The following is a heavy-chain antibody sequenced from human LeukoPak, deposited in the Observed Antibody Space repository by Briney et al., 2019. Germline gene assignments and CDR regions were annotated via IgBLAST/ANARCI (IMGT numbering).Heavy chain of an antibody. V-gene: IGHV3-30*04. Sequence: GRSLRLSCAASGFTFSSYAMHWVRQAPGKGLEWVAVISYDGSNKYYADSVKGRFTISRDNSKNTLYLQMNSLRAEDTAVYYCARGPGYSSSWYQVTGFYWGQGTLVTVSS. CDR1: GFTFSSYA. J-gene: IGHJ4*02. CDR3: ARGPGYSSSWYQVTGFY. CDR2: ISYDGSNK. D-gene: IGHD6-13*01.